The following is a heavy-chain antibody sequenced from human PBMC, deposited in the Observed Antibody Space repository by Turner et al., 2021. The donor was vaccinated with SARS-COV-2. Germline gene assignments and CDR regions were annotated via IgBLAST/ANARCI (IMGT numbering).Heavy chain of an antibody. V-gene: IGHV4-39*01. Sequence: QLQLQESGPGLVMPSETLSLTCPVSGGLFCSSTYYWGWIRQPPGKGLGGIGSIDYSGSTYYNASLKSRVTISGDTYKNQFSLKLSSVTAADTAVYYCARQSEWELLGVLDAFDIWGQGTMVTVSS. CDR3: ARQSEWELLGVLDAFDI. J-gene: IGHJ3*02. CDR2: IDYSGST. CDR1: GGLFCSSTYY. D-gene: IGHD1-26*01.